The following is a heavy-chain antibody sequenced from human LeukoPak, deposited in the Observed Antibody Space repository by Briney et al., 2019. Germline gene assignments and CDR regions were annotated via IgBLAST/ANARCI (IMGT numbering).Heavy chain of an antibody. CDR1: GYTFTGYY. CDR3: ARDMVRGVAYSWFDP. J-gene: IGHJ5*02. Sequence: ASVTVSFTASGYTFTGYYMHWVRQAPGQGLEWMGWINPNSGGTNYAQKFQGRVTMTRDTSISTAYMELSRLRSDDTAVYYCARDMVRGVAYSWFDPWGQGTLVTVSS. D-gene: IGHD3-10*01. V-gene: IGHV1-2*02. CDR2: INPNSGGT.